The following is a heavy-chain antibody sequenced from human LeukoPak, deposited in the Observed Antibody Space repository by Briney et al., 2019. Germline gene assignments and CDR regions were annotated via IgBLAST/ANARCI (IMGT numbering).Heavy chain of an antibody. J-gene: IGHJ5*02. D-gene: IGHD2-8*01. V-gene: IGHV4-30-2*01. CDR3: AREDNLGQTNGWSHTWFDP. CDR1: ADAIDTAVYS. CDR2: ISQTGTT. Sequence: SETLSLTCIVSADAIDTAVYSWTWIRQPPGKGLEWIGHISQTGTTYYNPSLKSRVTISADGSRNHLSLKLTSVTAADTAVYYCAREDNLGQTNGWSHTWFDPWGQGALVTVSS.